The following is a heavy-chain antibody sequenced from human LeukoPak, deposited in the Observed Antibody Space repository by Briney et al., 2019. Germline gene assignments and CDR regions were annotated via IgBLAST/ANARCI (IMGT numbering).Heavy chain of an antibody. CDR1: GGSISSGSYY. J-gene: IGHJ4*02. Sequence: SQTLSLTCTVSGGSISSGSYYWSWIRQPAGKGLEWIGRIYTSGSTNYNPSLKSRVTISVDTSKNQFSLKLSSVAAADTAVYYCARGSGTYYYDSSGYYLDYWGQGTLVTVSS. V-gene: IGHV4-61*02. CDR3: ARGSGTYYYDSSGYYLDY. CDR2: IYTSGST. D-gene: IGHD3-22*01.